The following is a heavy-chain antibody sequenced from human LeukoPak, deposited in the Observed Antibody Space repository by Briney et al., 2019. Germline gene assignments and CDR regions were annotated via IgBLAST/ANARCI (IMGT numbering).Heavy chain of an antibody. CDR2: ISGSGGTT. CDR1: GFTFSSYA. D-gene: IGHD2-2*01. Sequence: GGSLRLSCAASGFTFSSYAMSWVRQAPGKGLEWVSAISGSGGTTYYADPVKGRFTISRDNSKNTLYLQMNSLRAEDTAVYYCAKDLNPGFVVVPAASDAFDIWGQGTMVTVSS. J-gene: IGHJ3*02. CDR3: AKDLNPGFVVVPAASDAFDI. V-gene: IGHV3-23*01.